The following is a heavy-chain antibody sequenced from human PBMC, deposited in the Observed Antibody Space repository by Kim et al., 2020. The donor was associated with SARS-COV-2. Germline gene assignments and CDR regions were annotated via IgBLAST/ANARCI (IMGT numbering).Heavy chain of an antibody. CDR2: INPNSGGT. D-gene: IGHD4-17*01. J-gene: IGHJ4*02. V-gene: IGHV1-2*02. Sequence: ASVKVSCKASGYTFTGYYMHWVRQAPGQGLEWMGWINPNSGGTNYAQKFQGRVTMTRDTSISTAYMELSRLRSDDTAVYYCARDSLSTVTTLIPYWGQGTLVTVSS. CDR3: ARDSLSTVTTLIPY. CDR1: GYTFTGYY.